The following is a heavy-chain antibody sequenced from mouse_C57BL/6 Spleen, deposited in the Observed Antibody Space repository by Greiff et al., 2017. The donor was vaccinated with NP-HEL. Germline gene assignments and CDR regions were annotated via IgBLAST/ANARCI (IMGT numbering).Heavy chain of an antibody. CDR2: IYPGDGDT. Sequence: QVQLKQSGPELVKPGASVKISCKASGYAFSSSWMNWVKQRPGKGLEWIGRIYPGDGDTNYIGKFKGKATLTADKSSSTAYMQLSSLTSEDSAVYFCASQGTDFDYWGQGTTLTVSS. CDR3: ASQGTDFDY. V-gene: IGHV1-82*01. D-gene: IGHD3-1*01. J-gene: IGHJ2*01. CDR1: GYAFSSSW.